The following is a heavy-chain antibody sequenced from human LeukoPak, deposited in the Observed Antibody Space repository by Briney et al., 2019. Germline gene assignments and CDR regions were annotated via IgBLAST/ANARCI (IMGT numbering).Heavy chain of an antibody. CDR1: GFTFSSYA. J-gene: IGHJ4*02. V-gene: IGHV3-30*04. D-gene: IGHD3-10*01. Sequence: GGSLRLSCAASGFTFSSYAMHWVRQAPGKGLEWVAVISYDGSNKYYADSVKGRFTISRDNSKNALYLQMNSLRAEDTAVYYCAKEPTGAFDCWGQGTLVTVSS. CDR3: AKEPTGAFDC. CDR2: ISYDGSNK.